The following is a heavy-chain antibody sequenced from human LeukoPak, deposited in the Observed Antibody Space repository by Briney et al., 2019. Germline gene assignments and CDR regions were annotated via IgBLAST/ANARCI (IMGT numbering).Heavy chain of an antibody. CDR2: IYSGGST. D-gene: IGHD6-13*01. CDR1: GFTVSSYY. CDR3: ARPRIAAAGTNYYYGMDV. J-gene: IGHJ6*02. Sequence: GGSLRLSCAASGFTVSSYYMSWVRQAPGKGLEWVSVIYSGGSTYYADSVKGRFTISRDNSKNTLYLQMNSLRAEDTAVYYCARPRIAAAGTNYYYGMDVWGQGTTVTVSS. V-gene: IGHV3-66*02.